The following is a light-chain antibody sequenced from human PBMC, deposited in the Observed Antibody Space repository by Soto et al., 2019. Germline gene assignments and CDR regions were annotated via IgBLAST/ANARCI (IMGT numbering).Light chain of an antibody. V-gene: IGLV2-8*01. CDR1: SSDVGAYDY. CDR2: EVS. Sequence: QSVLTQPPSASGSPGQSVTISCTGTSSDVGAYDYVSWYQHHPDKVPKLIIFEVSKRPSGVPDRFSGSKSGDTASLTVSGLQAEDEADYYCSSYGGSNSLHVVFGGGTKLTVL. CDR3: SSYGGSNSLHVV. J-gene: IGLJ2*01.